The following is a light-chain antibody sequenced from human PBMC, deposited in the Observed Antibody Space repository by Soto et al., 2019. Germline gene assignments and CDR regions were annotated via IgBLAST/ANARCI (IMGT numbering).Light chain of an antibody. Sequence: DIVMTQSPSTLSVSPGELATLSCRASQSVSSNLAWYQQKPGQAPRLLIYGASTRATGIPARFSGSGSGTDFTLTISSLQSEDFAVYYCLQYNNWPVTFGQGTKVEIK. CDR1: QSVSSN. J-gene: IGKJ4*01. V-gene: IGKV3-15*01. CDR3: LQYNNWPVT. CDR2: GAS.